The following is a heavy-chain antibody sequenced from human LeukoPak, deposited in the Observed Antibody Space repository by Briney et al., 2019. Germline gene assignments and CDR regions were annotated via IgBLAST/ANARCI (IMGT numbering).Heavy chain of an antibody. J-gene: IGHJ6*02. CDR2: IGWNGGLI. CDR3: AKGRGVRVWGGRGMDV. D-gene: IGHD3-16*01. V-gene: IGHV3-9*01. CDR1: GFSLDDYA. Sequence: GGSLRLSCAVSGFSLDDYAVHWVRQAPGKGLEWVAGIGWNGGLIDYAGSVKGRFTISRDNAKNSLYLQMNSLRTEDTALYYCAKGRGVRVWGGRGMDVWGQGTTVTVSS.